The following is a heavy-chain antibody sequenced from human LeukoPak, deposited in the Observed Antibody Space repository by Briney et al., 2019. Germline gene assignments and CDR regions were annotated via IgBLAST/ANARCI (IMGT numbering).Heavy chain of an antibody. D-gene: IGHD2-21*02. CDR3: AKDVSIYCGGDCYSPFDY. Sequence: GGSLRLSCAASGFTFISYAMSWVRQAPGKGLEWVSGVSGSDGITYYADSVKGRFTISRDNSKNTLYLQMNSLRAEDTAVYYCAKDVSIYCGGDCYSPFDYWGQGTLVTVSS. V-gene: IGHV3-23*01. CDR1: GFTFISYA. CDR2: VSGSDGIT. J-gene: IGHJ4*02.